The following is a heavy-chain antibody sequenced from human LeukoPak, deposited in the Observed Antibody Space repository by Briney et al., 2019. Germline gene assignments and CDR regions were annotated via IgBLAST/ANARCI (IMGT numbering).Heavy chain of an antibody. D-gene: IGHD4-11*01. CDR1: GDSISSYY. CDR3: ARGLPEGTVTYFDY. CDR2: IYYSGST. V-gene: IGHV4-59*08. J-gene: IGHJ4*02. Sequence: SETLSLTCTVSGDSISSYYWSWIRQPPGKGLEWIGYIYYSGSTNYNPSLKSRVTMSVDTSKNQSSLKLSSVTAADTAVYYCARGLPEGTVTYFDYWGQGTLVTVSS.